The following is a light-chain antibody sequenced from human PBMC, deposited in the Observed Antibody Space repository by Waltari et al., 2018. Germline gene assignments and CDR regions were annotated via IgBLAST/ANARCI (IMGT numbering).Light chain of an antibody. CDR2: WAS. J-gene: IGKJ3*01. CDR1: QSVLYSSNNKNY. CDR3: QQYYSTPIT. V-gene: IGKV4-1*01. Sequence: DIVMTQSPDSLAVSLGARGAINGKSSQSVLYSSNNKNYLAWYQQKPGQPPKLLIYWASTRESGVPDRFSGSGSVTDFTLTISSLQAEDVAVYYCQQYYSTPITFGPGTKVDIK.